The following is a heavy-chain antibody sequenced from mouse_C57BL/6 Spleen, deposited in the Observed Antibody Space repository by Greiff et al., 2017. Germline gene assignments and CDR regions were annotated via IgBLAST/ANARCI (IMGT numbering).Heavy chain of an antibody. V-gene: IGHV6-6*01. D-gene: IGHD2-3*01. Sequence: EVKLVESGGGLVQPGGSMKLSCAASGFTFSDAWMDWVRQSPEKGLEWVAEIRNKANNHATYYAESVKGRFTISRDDSNSSVYLQMNSLRAEDTGIYYCTRVDGYYWYFDVWGTGTTVTVSS. CDR2: IRNKANNHAT. CDR1: GFTFSDAW. CDR3: TRVDGYYWYFDV. J-gene: IGHJ1*03.